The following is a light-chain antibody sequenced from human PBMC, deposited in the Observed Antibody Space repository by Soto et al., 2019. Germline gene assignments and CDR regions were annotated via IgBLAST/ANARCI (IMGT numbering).Light chain of an antibody. Sequence: QAVLTRPASVSGSPGQSITISCTGTSSDVGNYKYVSWYQQLPGKAPKLMIYEVSNRPSGVSNRFSGSKSGNTASLTISGLQAEDETDYYCFSYTSTGTYVFGTGTKVTVL. J-gene: IGLJ1*01. CDR1: SSDVGNYKY. V-gene: IGLV2-14*01. CDR3: FSYTSTGTYV. CDR2: EVS.